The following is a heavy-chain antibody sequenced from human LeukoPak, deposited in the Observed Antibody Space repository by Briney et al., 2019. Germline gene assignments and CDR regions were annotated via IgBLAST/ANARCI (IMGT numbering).Heavy chain of an antibody. V-gene: IGHV3-48*03. CDR1: GFTFGDYA. CDR2: ISSSGTTI. D-gene: IGHD1-26*01. J-gene: IGHJ4*02. CDR3: VKDGGTHFDH. Sequence: GRSLRLSCTTSGFTFGDYAVNWVRQAPGKGLEWVSYISSSGTTISYAQSVKGRFTITRDNAQNSLTLHMNTLRADDTAVYYCVKDGGTHFDHWGQGTLVTVSS.